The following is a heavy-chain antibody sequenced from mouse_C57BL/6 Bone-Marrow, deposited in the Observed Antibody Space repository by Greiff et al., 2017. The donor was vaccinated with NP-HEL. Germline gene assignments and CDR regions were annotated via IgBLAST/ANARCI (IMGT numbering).Heavy chain of an antibody. CDR1: GYTFTSYT. CDR3: ARNDYGSSYGYAMDY. J-gene: IGHJ4*01. D-gene: IGHD1-1*01. V-gene: IGHV1-4*01. CDR2: INPSSGYT. Sequence: QVQLKESGAELARPGASVKMSCKASGYTFTSYTMHWVKQRPGQGLEWIGYINPSSGYTKYNQKFKDKATLTADKSSSTAYMQLSSLTSEDSAVYYCARNDYGSSYGYAMDYWGQGTSVTVSS.